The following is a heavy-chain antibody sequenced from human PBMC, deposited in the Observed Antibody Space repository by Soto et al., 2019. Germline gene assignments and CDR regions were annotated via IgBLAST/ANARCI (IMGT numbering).Heavy chain of an antibody. V-gene: IGHV1-69*13. Sequence: SVKVSCKASGGTFSSYAISWVRQAPGQGLEWMGGIIPIFGTANYAQKFQGRVTITADESTSTAYMELSSLRSEDTAVYYCARIYDILPNWFGPWGQGTLVTVSS. D-gene: IGHD3-9*01. CDR1: GGTFSSYA. CDR3: ARIYDILPNWFGP. CDR2: IIPIFGTA. J-gene: IGHJ5*02.